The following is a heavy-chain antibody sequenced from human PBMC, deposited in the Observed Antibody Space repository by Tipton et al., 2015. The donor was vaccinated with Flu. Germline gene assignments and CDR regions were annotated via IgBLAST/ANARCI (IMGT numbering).Heavy chain of an antibody. CDR2: IYYSGST. CDR3: ARDVGGVGTDY. CDR1: GGSISSYY. J-gene: IGHJ4*02. V-gene: IGHV4-59*01. Sequence: TLSLTCTVSGGSISSYYWSWIRQPPGQGLEWLGNIYYSGSTNYNPSLKSRVTISVDTSKNQFSLKLSSVTAADTAVYYCARDVGGVGTDYWGQGTLVTVSS. D-gene: IGHD1-14*01.